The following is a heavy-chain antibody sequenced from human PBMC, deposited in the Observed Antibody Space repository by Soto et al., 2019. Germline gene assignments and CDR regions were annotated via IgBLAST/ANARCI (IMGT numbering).Heavy chain of an antibody. Sequence: PGGSLRLSCAASGFTFSSYAMSWVRQAPGKGLEWVSAISGSGGSTYYADSVKGRFTIPRDNSKNTLYLQMNSLRAEDTAVYYCAKDPLNFLLSGSSFDYWGQGTLVTVSS. CDR3: AKDPLNFLLSGSSFDY. J-gene: IGHJ4*02. CDR2: ISGSGGST. D-gene: IGHD1-26*01. CDR1: GFTFSSYA. V-gene: IGHV3-23*01.